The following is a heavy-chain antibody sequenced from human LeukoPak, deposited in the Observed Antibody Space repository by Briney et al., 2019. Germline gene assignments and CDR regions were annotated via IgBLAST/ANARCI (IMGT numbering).Heavy chain of an antibody. Sequence: GGSLRLSCAASGFTFDDYTMHWVRQAPGKGLEWVSLISWDGGSTYYADSVKGRLTISRDNSKNSLYLQMNSLRTEDTALYYCAKETSASRGFDYWGQGTLVTVSS. CDR3: AKETSASRGFDY. D-gene: IGHD1-26*01. CDR2: ISWDGGST. V-gene: IGHV3-43*01. CDR1: GFTFDDYT. J-gene: IGHJ4*02.